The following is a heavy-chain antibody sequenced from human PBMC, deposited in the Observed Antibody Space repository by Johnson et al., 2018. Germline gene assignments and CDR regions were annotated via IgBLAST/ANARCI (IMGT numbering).Heavy chain of an antibody. CDR1: GFTFDDYA. CDR2: ISWNSGNI. CDR3: ARDIGSSWYRGFQH. Sequence: VRLVQSGGGLVQPGRSLRLSCAASGFTFDDYAMHWVRQAPGKGLEWVSGISWNSGNIGYAGSGKGRFTISRDKAKHSLYVQMNSLRAEDTAFYYCARDIGSSWYRGFQHWGQGTLVTVSS. V-gene: IGHV3-9*01. J-gene: IGHJ1*01. D-gene: IGHD6-13*01.